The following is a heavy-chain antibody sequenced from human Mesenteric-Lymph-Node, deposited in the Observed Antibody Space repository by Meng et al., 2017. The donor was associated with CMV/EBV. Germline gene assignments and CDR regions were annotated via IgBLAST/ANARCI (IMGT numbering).Heavy chain of an antibody. J-gene: IGHJ4*02. CDR2: ISSSSYIYYADL. CDR1: GFTFRSCS. D-gene: IGHD3-3*01. Sequence: GGSLRLSCAASGFTFRSCSMNWVRQAPGKGLEWVSSISSSSYIYYADLYYADSLKGRFTISRDNAKNSLYLQMNSLRAEDTAVYYCARGILYGFWREDSLDYWGQGTLVTVSS. CDR3: ARGILYGFWREDSLDY. V-gene: IGHV3-21*01.